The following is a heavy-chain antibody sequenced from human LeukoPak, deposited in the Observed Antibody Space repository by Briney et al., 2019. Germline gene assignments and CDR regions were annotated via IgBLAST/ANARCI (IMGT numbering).Heavy chain of an antibody. D-gene: IGHD3-10*01. Sequence: SETLSLTCSVSGGSISSYYRNWIRQPAGKGLEWIGRIYTSGSTNYNPSVKSRVTMSVDTSKNQFSLKLSSVTAADTAVYYCARGKGGSGSYYPWYFDYWGQGTLVTVSS. V-gene: IGHV4-4*07. CDR1: GGSISSYY. J-gene: IGHJ4*02. CDR3: ARGKGGSGSYYPWYFDY. CDR2: IYTSGST.